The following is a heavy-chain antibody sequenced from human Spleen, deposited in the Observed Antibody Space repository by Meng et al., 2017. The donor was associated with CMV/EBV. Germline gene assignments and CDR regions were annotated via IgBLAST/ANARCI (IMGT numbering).Heavy chain of an antibody. CDR1: SGSSNSTT. J-gene: IGHJ5*02. D-gene: IGHD3-10*01. CDR3: ARYIARGAGRRWFDP. Sequence: SGSSNSTTWKWIKQTPSRGLEWLGRTYYRSKWYNDYAISMKSRITINPDTSKNQFSLQLNSVTPEGTAVYYCARYIARGAGRRWFDPWGQGTLVTVSS. CDR2: TYYRSKWYN. V-gene: IGHV6-1*01.